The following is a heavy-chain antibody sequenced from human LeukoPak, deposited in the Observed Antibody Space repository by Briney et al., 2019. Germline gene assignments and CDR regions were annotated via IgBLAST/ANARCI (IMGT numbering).Heavy chain of an antibody. V-gene: IGHV4-4*07. D-gene: IGHD1-26*01. Sequence: SETLSLTCTVSGGSISSYYWSWIRQPAGKGLEWIGRIYTSGSTNYNASLKSRVSMSVDTSKNQFSLKLSSVTAADTAVFYCARENSGSYRAFDYWGQGTLVTVSS. J-gene: IGHJ4*02. CDR1: GGSISSYY. CDR2: IYTSGST. CDR3: ARENSGSYRAFDY.